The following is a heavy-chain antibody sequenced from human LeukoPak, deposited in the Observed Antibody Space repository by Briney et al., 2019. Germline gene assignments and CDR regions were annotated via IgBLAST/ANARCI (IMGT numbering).Heavy chain of an antibody. CDR3: ARDLLGFLVCLDSCAQGWFDP. CDR2: TNPNNNGR. V-gene: IGHV1-2*02. J-gene: IGHJ5*02. CDR1: GYTFTGYY. Sequence: GSSVKVTFKSSGYTFTGYYLDLLRQPHAQALEWMGWTNPNNNGRNYAQKFQGRVTMPRDTSISTAYMELSRLRSDDTAVYYCARDLLGFLVCLDSCAQGWFDPWGQGTLVTVSS. D-gene: IGHD2-15*01.